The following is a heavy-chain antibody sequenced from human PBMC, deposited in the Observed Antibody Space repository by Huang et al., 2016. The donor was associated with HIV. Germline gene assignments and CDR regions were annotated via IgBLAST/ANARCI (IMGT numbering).Heavy chain of an antibody. D-gene: IGHD3-22*01. J-gene: IGHJ4*02. V-gene: IGHV7-4-1*02. CDR3: ARDYYDSRGYDIHAVVDY. Sequence: QVQLVQSGSELRKPGASVKVSCQASGYTFTRYAMIWVRQAPGQGLEWMGWSKTNTGNPTYAQALTGRFVLSLDTSGSTAYLQISSLEAEDTAVYYCARDYYDSRGYDIHAVVDYWGQGTLVTVSS. CDR1: GYTFTRYA. CDR2: SKTNTGNP.